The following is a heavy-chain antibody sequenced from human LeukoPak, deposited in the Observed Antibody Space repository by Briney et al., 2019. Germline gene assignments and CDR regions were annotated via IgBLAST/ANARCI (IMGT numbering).Heavy chain of an antibody. V-gene: IGHV5-51*01. D-gene: IGHD2-15*01. CDR2: IYPGDSDT. Sequence: GESLKISCQCSGYSFTSYWIGWVRQLPGKGLEWMGIIYPGDSDTRYSPSFQGQVTISADKSISTAYLQWSSLKASDTAMYYCARHIRYCSGGSCSSQGWFDPWGQGTLVTVSS. CDR3: ARHIRYCSGGSCSSQGWFDP. CDR1: GYSFTSYW. J-gene: IGHJ5*02.